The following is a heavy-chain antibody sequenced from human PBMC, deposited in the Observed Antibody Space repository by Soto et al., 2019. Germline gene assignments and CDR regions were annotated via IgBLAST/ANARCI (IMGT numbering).Heavy chain of an antibody. Sequence: PGGSLRLSCAASGFTFDDYAMHWVRQAPGKGLEWVSGISWNSGSIGYADSVKGRFTISRDNAKNSLYLQMNSLRAEDTALYYCAKGDIEVVLYYFDYWGQGTLVTVSS. D-gene: IGHD3-22*01. CDR2: ISWNSGSI. V-gene: IGHV3-9*01. CDR1: GFTFDDYA. CDR3: AKGDIEVVLYYFDY. J-gene: IGHJ4*02.